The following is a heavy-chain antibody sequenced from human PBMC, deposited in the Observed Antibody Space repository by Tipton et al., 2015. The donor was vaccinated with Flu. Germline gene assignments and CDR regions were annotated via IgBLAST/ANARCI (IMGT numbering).Heavy chain of an antibody. CDR2: NIPIFGTI. Sequence: QMQLVQSGAEVKKPGSSVKVSCKASGGTFSSYSISWVRQAPGQGLEWMGGNIPIFGTINYAQKFQGRVTITADESTSTAYMELSSPRSEDSAVYYCATHCTNGICYNPYYYYGLDVWGQGTTVTVSS. CDR1: GGTFSSYS. CDR3: ATHCTNGICYNPYYYYGLDV. J-gene: IGHJ6*02. D-gene: IGHD2-8*01. V-gene: IGHV1-69*01.